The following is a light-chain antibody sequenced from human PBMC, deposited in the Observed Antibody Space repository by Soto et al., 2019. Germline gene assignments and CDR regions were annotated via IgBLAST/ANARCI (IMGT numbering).Light chain of an antibody. V-gene: IGKV1-33*01. J-gene: IGKJ4*01. CDR1: QDISNY. CDR2: DAS. Sequence: DIQMTQSPSSLSASVVDRVTITCQASQDISNYLKWYQQKPGKAPKLLIYDASNLETGVPSRFSGSGSGTDFTCTISSLQPEDIATYYCQQYDNLWLTFGGGTKVDIK. CDR3: QQYDNLWLT.